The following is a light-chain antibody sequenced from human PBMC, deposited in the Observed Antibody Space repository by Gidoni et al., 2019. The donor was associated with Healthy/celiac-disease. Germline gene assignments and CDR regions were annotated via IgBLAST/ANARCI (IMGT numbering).Light chain of an antibody. V-gene: IGLV1-44*01. CDR1: SSNIGSNT. CDR2: SNN. CDR3: AAWDDSLNGPV. Sequence: QSVLTQPPSASGTPGQRGTISCYGSSSNIGSNTVNWYQPPPGTAPKLLIYSNNQRPSGVPARFSGSKSGTSASLAISGLQSEDEADYYCAAWDDSLNGPVFGGGTKLTVL. J-gene: IGLJ2*01.